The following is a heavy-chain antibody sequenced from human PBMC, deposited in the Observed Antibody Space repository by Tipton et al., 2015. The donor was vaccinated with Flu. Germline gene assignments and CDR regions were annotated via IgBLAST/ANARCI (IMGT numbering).Heavy chain of an antibody. CDR3: AREANGDSIFDS. J-gene: IGHJ4*02. CDR1: GGSISGGDYY. Sequence: TLSLTCTVSGGSISGGDYYWSWIRQPAGKGLEWLGRMYTRGTSNYNPSLKSRLTISLDTSKNQFSLRLTSVTAADTAVYYCAREANGDSIFDSWGRGTLVTVSS. D-gene: IGHD4-17*01. V-gene: IGHV4-61*02. CDR2: MYTRGTS.